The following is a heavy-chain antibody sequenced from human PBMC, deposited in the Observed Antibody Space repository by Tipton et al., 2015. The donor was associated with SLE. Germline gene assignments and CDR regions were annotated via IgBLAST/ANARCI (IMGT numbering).Heavy chain of an antibody. Sequence: TLSLTCTVSGGSISRYFWSWIRQPPGKELEWIGYIYYSGSTNYNPSLKSRVTIAVDTSKNQFSLRLTSMTAADTAVYYCARGGQLWSRFDNWGRGTLVTVSS. D-gene: IGHD2-21*01. V-gene: IGHV4-59*01. CDR2: IYYSGST. CDR3: ARGGQLWSRFDN. CDR1: GGSISRYF. J-gene: IGHJ4*02.